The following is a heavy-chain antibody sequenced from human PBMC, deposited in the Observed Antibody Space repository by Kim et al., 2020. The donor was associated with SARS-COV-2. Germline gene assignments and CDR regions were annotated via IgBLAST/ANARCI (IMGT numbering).Heavy chain of an antibody. J-gene: IGHJ6*02. Sequence: SVKVSCKASGGTFSSYAISWVRQAPGQGLEWMGGIIPIFGTANYAQKFQGRVTITADESTSTAYMELSSLRSEDTAVYYCARDLHDYGDYVTADGMDVWGQGTTVTVSS. CDR3: ARDLHDYGDYVTADGMDV. CDR2: IIPIFGTA. V-gene: IGHV1-69*13. D-gene: IGHD4-17*01. CDR1: GGTFSSYA.